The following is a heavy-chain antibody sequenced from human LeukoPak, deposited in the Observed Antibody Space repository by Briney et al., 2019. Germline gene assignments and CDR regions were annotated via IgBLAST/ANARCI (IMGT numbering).Heavy chain of an antibody. J-gene: IGHJ4*02. D-gene: IGHD6-19*01. V-gene: IGHV7-4-1*02. CDR2: INTNTGNP. CDR1: GYTFTSYA. CDR3: ARGYSSGWYSEGFDY. Sequence: GASVKVSCKASGYTFTSYAMNWVRQAPGQGLEWIGWINTNTGNPTYAQGFTGRFVFSLDTSVSTAYLQISSLKAEDTAVYYCARGYSSGWYSEGFDYWGQGTLVTVSS.